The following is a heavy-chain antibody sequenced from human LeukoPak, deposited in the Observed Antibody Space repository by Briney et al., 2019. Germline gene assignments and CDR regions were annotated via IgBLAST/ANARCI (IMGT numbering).Heavy chain of an antibody. CDR1: GFTFSSYA. CDR2: ISGSGGST. CDR3: AKSPGSSSWYGDLDAFDI. Sequence: GGTLRLSCAASGFTFSSYAMSWVRQAPGKGLEWVSAISGSGGSTYYADSVKGRFTISRDNSKNTLYLQMNSLRAEDTAVYYCAKSPGSSSWYGDLDAFDIWGQGTMVTVSS. D-gene: IGHD6-13*01. V-gene: IGHV3-23*01. J-gene: IGHJ3*02.